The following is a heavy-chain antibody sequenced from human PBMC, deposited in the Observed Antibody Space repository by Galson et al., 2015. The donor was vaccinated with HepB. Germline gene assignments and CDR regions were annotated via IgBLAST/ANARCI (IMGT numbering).Heavy chain of an antibody. V-gene: IGHV2-5*01. CDR2: IYWNDDK. CDR1: GFSLSTSGVG. CDR3: AHSRSIAVAGTHWYFDL. D-gene: IGHD6-19*01. J-gene: IGHJ2*01. Sequence: PALVKPTQTLTLTCTFSGFSLSTSGVGVDWIRQPPGKALEWLALIYWNDDKRYSPSLKSRLTITKDTSKNQVVLTMTNMDPVDTATYYCAHSRSIAVAGTHWYFDLWGRGTLVTVSS.